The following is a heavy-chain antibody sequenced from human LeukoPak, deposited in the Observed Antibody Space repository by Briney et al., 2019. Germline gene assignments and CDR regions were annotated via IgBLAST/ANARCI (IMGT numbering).Heavy chain of an antibody. V-gene: IGHV4-39*07. J-gene: IGHJ4*02. CDR2: IYYRGST. CDR1: GGSISSNSFY. Sequence: KPSETLSLTCTVSGGSISSNSFYWGWIRQPRGKGLEWIGTIYYRGSTNYNPSLKSRVAISVDTSKNQFSLKLSSVTAADTAVYYCARASEDSVWAGLYYFDYWGQGTLVTVSS. CDR3: ARASEDSVWAGLYYFDY. D-gene: IGHD3/OR15-3a*01.